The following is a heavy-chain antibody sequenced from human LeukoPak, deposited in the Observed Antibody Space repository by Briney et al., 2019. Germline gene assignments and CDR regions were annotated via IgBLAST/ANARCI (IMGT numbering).Heavy chain of an antibody. J-gene: IGHJ3*02. Sequence: PSQTLSLTCTVSGGSISSGSYYWSWIRQPAGKGLEWIGRIYTSGSTNYNPSLKSRVTISVDTSKNQFSLKLSSVTAADTAVYYCARGYFDWYQTGADAFDIWGQGTMVTVSS. CDR1: GGSISSGSYY. CDR2: IYTSGST. V-gene: IGHV4-61*02. CDR3: ARGYFDWYQTGADAFDI. D-gene: IGHD3-9*01.